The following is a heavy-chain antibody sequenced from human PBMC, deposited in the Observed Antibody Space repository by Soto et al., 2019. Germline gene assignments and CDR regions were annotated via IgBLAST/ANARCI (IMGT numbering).Heavy chain of an antibody. J-gene: IGHJ6*03. CDR2: ILSSGASI. D-gene: IGHD6-6*01. CDR3: ARVSGDQLVLRGFYYSYLAV. CDR1: GVTFSSFS. Sequence: EVQLVESGGGLVKPGGSLRLSCAASGVTFSSFSFNWVRQAPGKGLEWVAFILSSGASIYYADSVKGRFTISRDNAKNSLKLQMNRRKGEDTALYSCARVSGDQLVLRGFYYSYLAVWGKGTTVTVS. V-gene: IGHV3-21*01.